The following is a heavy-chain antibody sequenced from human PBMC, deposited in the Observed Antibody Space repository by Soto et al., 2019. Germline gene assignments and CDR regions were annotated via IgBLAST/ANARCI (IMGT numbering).Heavy chain of an antibody. J-gene: IGHJ4*02. CDR3: AKEELLATVTTSDY. Sequence: PGGSLRLSCAASGFTFSSYAMSWVRQAPGKGLEWVSAISGSGGSTYYAESVKGRFTISRDNSKNTLYLQMNSLRAEDTAVYYCAKEELLATVTTSDYWGQGTLVTVSS. V-gene: IGHV3-23*01. CDR2: ISGSGGST. D-gene: IGHD4-17*01. CDR1: GFTFSSYA.